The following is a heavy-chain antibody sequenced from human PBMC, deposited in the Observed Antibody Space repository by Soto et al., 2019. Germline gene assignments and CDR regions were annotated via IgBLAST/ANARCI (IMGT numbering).Heavy chain of an antibody. J-gene: IGHJ4*02. V-gene: IGHV3-23*01. D-gene: IGHD3-10*01. CDR3: AKYYGYARSNFDY. CDR1: GFTFSSYA. Sequence: LPSAASGFTFSSYAVGWVRKKQGKGLEWVSAISGSGGSTYYADSVKGRFTISRDNSKNTLYLQMNSLRAEDAAVYYCAKYYGYARSNFDYWGQGTLVTVSS. CDR2: ISGSGGST.